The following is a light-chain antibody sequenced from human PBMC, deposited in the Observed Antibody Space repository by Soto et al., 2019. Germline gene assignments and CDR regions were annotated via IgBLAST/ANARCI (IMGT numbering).Light chain of an antibody. CDR3: SSSTSSTTWV. V-gene: IGLV2-14*01. CDR1: SSDVGGYNY. Sequence: SSLTQPASVSGSPGQSITISCAGTSSDVGGYNYVSWYQQHPGNATKLMIYEVSNRPSGVSNRFSGSKSANTASLPIPGLQAEDEDAYYCSSSTSSTTWVFGTGTKVT. J-gene: IGLJ1*01. CDR2: EVS.